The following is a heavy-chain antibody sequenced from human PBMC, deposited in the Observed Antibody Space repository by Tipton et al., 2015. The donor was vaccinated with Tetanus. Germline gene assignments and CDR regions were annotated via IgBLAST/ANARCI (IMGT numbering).Heavy chain of an antibody. CDR2: IYYSGST. CDR3: ARHPPPYYYGSGSYLDY. J-gene: IGHJ4*02. Sequence: TLSLTCTVSGGSISSSDYYWGWVRQSPGKGLEWVGSIYYSGSTYYSPSLRSRVTMSVDTSRNQLSLNLSSVAAADTAVYFCARHPPPYYYGSGSYLDYWGQGTPVTVSS. CDR1: GGSISSSDYY. V-gene: IGHV4-39*01. D-gene: IGHD3-10*01.